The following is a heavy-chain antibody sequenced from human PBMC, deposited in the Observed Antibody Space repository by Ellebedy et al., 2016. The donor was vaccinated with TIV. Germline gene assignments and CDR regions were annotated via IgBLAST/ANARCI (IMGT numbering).Heavy chain of an antibody. CDR2: INHSGST. Sequence: SETLSLTXAVYGGSFSGYYWSWIRQPPGKGLEWIGEINHSGSTNYNPSLKSRVTISVDTSKNQFSLKLSSVTAADTAVYYCASTGNPGYYYYYMDVWGKGTTVTVSS. CDR3: ASTGNPGYYYYYMDV. J-gene: IGHJ6*03. CDR1: GGSFSGYY. V-gene: IGHV4-34*01. D-gene: IGHD1-14*01.